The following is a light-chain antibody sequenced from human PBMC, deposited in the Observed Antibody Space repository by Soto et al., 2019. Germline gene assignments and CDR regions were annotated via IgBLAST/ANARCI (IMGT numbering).Light chain of an antibody. Sequence: DIQMTQSPSTLSASVGDRVTITCRASQSISSWLAWYQQKPGKAPKLLIYKAFSLESGVPSRFSGSGSGTEFTLTISSLQPDDFATYYCQQYNSYWGTFGQGTKVEIK. CDR2: KAF. CDR3: QQYNSYWGT. J-gene: IGKJ1*01. V-gene: IGKV1-5*03. CDR1: QSISSW.